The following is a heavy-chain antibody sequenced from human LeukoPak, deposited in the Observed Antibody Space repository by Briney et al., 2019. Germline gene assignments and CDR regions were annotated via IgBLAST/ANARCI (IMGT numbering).Heavy chain of an antibody. CDR2: FDPEDGET. CDR1: GYTLTELS. J-gene: IGHJ4*02. V-gene: IGHV1-24*01. Sequence: ASVKVSCKVSGYTLTELSIHWVRQAPGKGREWMGGFDPEDGETIYAQKFQGRVTMTEDTSTDTAYMELSSLRSEDTAVYYCATESPRVYYDSSGYSLQFDYWGQGTLVTVSS. CDR3: ATESPRVYYDSSGYSLQFDY. D-gene: IGHD3-22*01.